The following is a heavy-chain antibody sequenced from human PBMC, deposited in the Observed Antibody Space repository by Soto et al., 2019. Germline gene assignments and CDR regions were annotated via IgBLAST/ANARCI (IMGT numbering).Heavy chain of an antibody. Sequence: QVQLVQSGAEVKKPGASVKVSCKSSGYTFTSYGISWVRQAPGQGLEWMGWISAYNGNTNYAQKLQGRVTMTTDTPTSTADLEPRSLRSDDTAVSYCASGGRELASQVGKNVWGQGTTVTVSS. J-gene: IGHJ6*02. CDR2: ISAYNGNT. CDR3: ASGGRELASQVGKNV. CDR1: GYTFTSYG. D-gene: IGHD1-26*01. V-gene: IGHV1-18*01.